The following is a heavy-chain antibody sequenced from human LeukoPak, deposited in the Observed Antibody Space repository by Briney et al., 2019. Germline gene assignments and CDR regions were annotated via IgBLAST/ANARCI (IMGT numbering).Heavy chain of an antibody. D-gene: IGHD3-16*02. V-gene: IGHV3-23*01. CDR1: GFTFSSYA. CDR2: ISASGGST. CDR3: ASKGVIDY. Sequence: GGSLRLSCAASGFTFSSYAMTWVRQAPGKGLEWVSAISASGGSTHYADSVKGRFTISRDNAKNSLYLQMNSLRVEDTAVYYCASKGVIDYWGQGTLVTVSS. J-gene: IGHJ4*02.